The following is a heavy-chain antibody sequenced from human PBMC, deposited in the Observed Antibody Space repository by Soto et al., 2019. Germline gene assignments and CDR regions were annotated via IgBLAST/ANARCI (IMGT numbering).Heavy chain of an antibody. CDR1: GYTFTGYY. CDR3: ARDRVAVAGTYYYYGMDV. J-gene: IGHJ6*02. Sequence: ASVKVSCKASGYTFTGYYMHWVRQAPGQGLEWMGWINPNSGGTNYAQKFQGWVTMTRDTSISTAYMELSRLRSDDTAVYYCARDRVAVAGTYYYYGMDVWGPGTTVTVSS. V-gene: IGHV1-2*04. CDR2: INPNSGGT. D-gene: IGHD6-19*01.